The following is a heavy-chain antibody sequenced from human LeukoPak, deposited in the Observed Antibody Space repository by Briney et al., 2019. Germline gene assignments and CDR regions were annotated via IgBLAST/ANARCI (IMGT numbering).Heavy chain of an antibody. CDR2: IIPIFGTA. D-gene: IGHD2-2*01. J-gene: IGHJ4*02. Sequence: ASVKVSCKASGGTFSSYAISWVRQAPGQGLEWMGRIIPIFGTANYAQKLQGRVTMTTDTSTSTAYMELRSLRSDDTAVYYCARECTSCYCYWGQGTLVTVSS. CDR1: GGTFSSYA. V-gene: IGHV1-69*05. CDR3: ARECTSCYCY.